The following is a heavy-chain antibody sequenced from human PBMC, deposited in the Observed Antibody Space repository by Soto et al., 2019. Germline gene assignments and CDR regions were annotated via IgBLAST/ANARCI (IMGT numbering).Heavy chain of an antibody. CDR3: ARVPNCSSTSCRPYFDY. J-gene: IGHJ4*02. V-gene: IGHV4-31*03. CDR1: GGSISSGGYY. Sequence: SETLSLTCTVSGGSISSGGYYWSWIRQHPGKGLEWIGYIYYSGSTYYNPSLKSRVTISVDTSKNQFSLKLSSVTAADTAVYYCARVPNCSSTSCRPYFDYWGQGTLVTVSS. CDR2: IYYSGST. D-gene: IGHD2-2*01.